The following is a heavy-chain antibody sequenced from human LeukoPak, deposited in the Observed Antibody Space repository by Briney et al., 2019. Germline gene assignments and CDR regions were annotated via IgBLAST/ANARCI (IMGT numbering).Heavy chain of an antibody. Sequence: GASVTVSCKASGYTFTSYYMHWVRQAPGQGLEWMGIINPSGGSTSYAQKFQGRVTMTRDTSTSTVYMELSSLRSEDTAVYYCAREGCSGGSCYHPYCGGDCYSGFDYWGQGTLVTVSS. CDR2: INPSGGST. CDR3: AREGCSGGSCYHPYCGGDCYSGFDY. V-gene: IGHV1-46*01. CDR1: GYTFTSYY. D-gene: IGHD2-21*02. J-gene: IGHJ4*02.